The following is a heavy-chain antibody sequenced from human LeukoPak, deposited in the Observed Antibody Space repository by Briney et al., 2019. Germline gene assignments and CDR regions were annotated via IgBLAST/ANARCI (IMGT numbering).Heavy chain of an antibody. J-gene: IGHJ5*02. Sequence: ASVKVSCKASGYTFTGYYMHWVRQAPGQGLEWMGWMNPNSGNTGYAQKFQGRVTMTRNTSISTAYMELSSLRSEDTAVYYCARSPGYGGYVNWFDPWGQGTLVTVSS. CDR2: MNPNSGNT. D-gene: IGHD5-12*01. V-gene: IGHV1-8*02. CDR1: GYTFTGYY. CDR3: ARSPGYGGYVNWFDP.